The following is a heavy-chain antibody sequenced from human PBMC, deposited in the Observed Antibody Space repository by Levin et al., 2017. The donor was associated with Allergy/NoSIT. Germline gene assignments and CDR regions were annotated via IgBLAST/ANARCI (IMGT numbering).Heavy chain of an antibody. CDR2: INHSGST. J-gene: IGHJ1*01. Sequence: ASETLSLTCAVYGGSFSGYYWSWIRQPPGKGLEWIGEINHSGSTNYNPSLKSRVTISVDTSKNQFSLKLSSVTAADTAVYYCARDSDVGGDDYGDFSYFQHWGQGTLVTVSS. CDR3: ARDSDVGGDDYGDFSYFQH. V-gene: IGHV4-34*01. D-gene: IGHD4-17*01. CDR1: GGSFSGYY.